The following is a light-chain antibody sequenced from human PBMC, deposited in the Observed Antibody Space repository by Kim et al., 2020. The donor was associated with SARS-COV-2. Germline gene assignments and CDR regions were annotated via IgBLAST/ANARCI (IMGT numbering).Light chain of an antibody. V-gene: IGKV3-20*01. CDR2: SVS. CDR3: QQYGIAPPYT. CDR1: QSVCSHC. Sequence: EIVLTQPPRTLSLSPGERATLSCRTSQSVCSHCLAWYQQKPGQAPRLLIYSVSNRATGIPDRFSGSGSGTDFTLTISRLEPEDFAVDYCQQYGIAPPYTFGQGTKLEI. J-gene: IGKJ2*01.